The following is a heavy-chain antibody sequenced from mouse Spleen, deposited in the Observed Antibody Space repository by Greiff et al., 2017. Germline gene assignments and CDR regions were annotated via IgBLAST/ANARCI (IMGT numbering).Heavy chain of an antibody. CDR1: GYTFTNYW. V-gene: IGHV1-63*01. D-gene: IGHD1-1*01. CDR3: ARTGYGSSYPFDY. CDR2: IYPGGGYT. Sequence: QVQLKESGAELVRPGTSVKMSCKASGYTFTNYWIGWAKQRPGHGLEWIGDIYPGGGYTNYNEKFKGKATLTADKSSSTAYMQFSSLTSEDSAIYYCARTGYGSSYPFDYWGQGTTLTVSS. J-gene: IGHJ2*01.